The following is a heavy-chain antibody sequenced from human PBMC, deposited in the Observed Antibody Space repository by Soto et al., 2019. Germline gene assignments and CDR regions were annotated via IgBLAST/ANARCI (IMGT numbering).Heavy chain of an antibody. CDR1: GGTFSSYG. CDR2: ISAYNGNT. CDR3: AKASATRVGAVEI. D-gene: IGHD6-13*01. V-gene: IGHV1-18*01. J-gene: IGHJ3*02. Sequence: ASLKVSCKASGGTFSSYGISWVRHAPGQGLEWMGWISAYNGNTNYAQKLQGRVTMTTDTSTSTAYMELRSLRSDDTAVYYCAKASATRVGAVEICDQGAMVTVAS.